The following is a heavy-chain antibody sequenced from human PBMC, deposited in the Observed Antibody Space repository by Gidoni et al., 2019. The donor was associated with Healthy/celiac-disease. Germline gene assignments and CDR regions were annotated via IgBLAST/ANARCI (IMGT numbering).Heavy chain of an antibody. D-gene: IGHD3-16*02. CDR2: IYHRGST. CDR1: GGSISSSTW. Sequence: QLQLQESGPGLVTPSGTLSLTCAVSGGSISSSTWWRWVRPPPGKGLEWIGEIYHRGSTNYNPSLKSRVTISVDKSKNQFSLKLSSVTAADTAVYYCARIGDYVWGSYRFEANTRHFDYWGQGTLVTVSS. V-gene: IGHV4-4*02. CDR3: ARIGDYVWGSYRFEANTRHFDY. J-gene: IGHJ4*02.